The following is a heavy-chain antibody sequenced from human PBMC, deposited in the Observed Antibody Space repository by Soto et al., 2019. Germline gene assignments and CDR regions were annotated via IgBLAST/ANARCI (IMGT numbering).Heavy chain of an antibody. CDR3: ARGHYSSSWYYFDY. Sequence: SETLSLTCTVSGGSISSGGYYWSWIRQHPGKGLEWIGYIYYSGSTYYNPSLKSRVTISVDTSKNQFSLKLSSVTAADTAVYYCARGHYSSSWYYFDYWGQGTLVTVSS. CDR1: GGSISSGGYY. CDR2: IYYSGST. D-gene: IGHD6-13*01. V-gene: IGHV4-31*03. J-gene: IGHJ4*02.